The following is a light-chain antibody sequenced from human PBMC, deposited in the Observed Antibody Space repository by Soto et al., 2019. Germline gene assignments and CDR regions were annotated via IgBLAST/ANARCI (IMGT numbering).Light chain of an antibody. CDR2: GVS. Sequence: QSVLTQPPSVSGSPGQSVAVSCTGTSSDVGSYNRVSWYQQPPGTAPKLMIYGVSNRPSGVPDRFSGSKSGNTASLTISGLQAEDEADYYCSSFTSSTTYVFGTGTKV. V-gene: IGLV2-18*02. CDR1: SSDVGSYNR. J-gene: IGLJ1*01. CDR3: SSFTSSTTYV.